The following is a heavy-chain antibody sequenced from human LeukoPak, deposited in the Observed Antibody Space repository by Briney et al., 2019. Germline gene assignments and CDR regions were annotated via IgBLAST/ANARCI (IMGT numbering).Heavy chain of an antibody. J-gene: IGHJ6*02. CDR3: ARENSSSWYGDYYYGMDV. V-gene: IGHV1-69*04. D-gene: IGHD6-13*01. CDR1: GGTFSSYA. CDR2: IIPIIGIA. Sequence: SVKVSCKASGGTFSSYAISWVRQAPGQGLEWMGRIIPIIGIANYAQKFQGRVTITADKSTSTAYMELSSLRSEDTAVYYCARENSSSWYGDYYYGMDVWGQGTTVTVSS.